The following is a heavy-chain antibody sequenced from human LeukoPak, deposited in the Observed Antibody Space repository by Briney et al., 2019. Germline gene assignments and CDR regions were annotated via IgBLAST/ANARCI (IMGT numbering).Heavy chain of an antibody. CDR1: GFTFSSYA. D-gene: IGHD2-2*01. Sequence: PGGSLRLSCAASGFTFSSYAMHWVRQAPGKGLEWVAVISYDGSNKYYADSVKGRFTISRDNSKNTLYLQMNSLRAEDTAVYYCARGKVVPAATVTYYYGMDVWGQGTTVTVSS. J-gene: IGHJ6*02. V-gene: IGHV3-30-3*01. CDR2: ISYDGSNK. CDR3: ARGKVVPAATVTYYYGMDV.